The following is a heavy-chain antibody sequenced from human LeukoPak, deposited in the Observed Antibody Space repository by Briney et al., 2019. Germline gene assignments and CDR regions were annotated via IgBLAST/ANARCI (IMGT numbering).Heavy chain of an antibody. J-gene: IGHJ3*02. CDR3: ARARSSYGYGDAFDI. V-gene: IGHV3-30*02. CDR1: GFTFSSYG. CDR2: IRYDGSHK. Sequence: GGSLRLSCAASGFTFSSYGIHWVRQAPGKGLEWVAFIRYDGSHKYYADSVKGRFTISRDNSKNTLYLQMNSLRAEDTAVYYCARARSSYGYGDAFDIWGQGTMVTVSS. D-gene: IGHD5-18*01.